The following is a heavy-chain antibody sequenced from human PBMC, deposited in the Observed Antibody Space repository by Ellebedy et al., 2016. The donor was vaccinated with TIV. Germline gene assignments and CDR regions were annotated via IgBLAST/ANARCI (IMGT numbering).Heavy chain of an antibody. CDR1: GYTFPSYD. CDR2: MNPNSANT. V-gene: IGHV1-8*01. CDR3: ARAGGDYRSLDY. Sequence: ASVKVSXXASGYTFPSYDINWVRQATGQGLEWMAWMNPNSANTGYAQKFQGRVTLTRNTSISTAYMELSSLRSEDTAVYYCARAGGDYRSLDYWGQGTLVTVSS. J-gene: IGHJ4*02. D-gene: IGHD4-17*01.